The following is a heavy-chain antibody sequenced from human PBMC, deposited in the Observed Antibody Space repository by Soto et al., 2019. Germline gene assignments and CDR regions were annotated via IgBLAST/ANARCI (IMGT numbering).Heavy chain of an antibody. CDR3: ARMSYFYDKWYFDL. D-gene: IGHD3-22*01. V-gene: IGHV4-30-4*08. J-gene: IGHJ2*01. CDR2: VYYSGTT. CDR1: GASINNNDYY. Sequence: LSLTCTVSGASINNNDYYWSWIRQTPGKGLEWIGYVYYSGTTDYIPSLKSRLSMSIDKSQNQSTLKLNSVTAADTATYYCARMSYFYDKWYFDLWCRGTLVTVSS.